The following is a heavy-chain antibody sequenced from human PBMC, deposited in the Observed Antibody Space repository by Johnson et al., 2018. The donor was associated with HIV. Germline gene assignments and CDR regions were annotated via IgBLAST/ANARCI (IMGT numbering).Heavy chain of an antibody. Sequence: MQLVESGGGLVKPGGSLRLSCAASGFTFSDYYMSWVRQAPGKGLEWVSVIYSGGSTYYADSVKGRFTISRDNSKNTLYLQMNSLRAEDTAVYYCAKVHIPARWSAAFDIWGRGTLVTVSS. J-gene: IGHJ3*02. CDR1: GFTFSDYY. CDR2: IYSGGST. D-gene: IGHD6-6*01. CDR3: AKVHIPARWSAAFDI. V-gene: IGHV3-66*01.